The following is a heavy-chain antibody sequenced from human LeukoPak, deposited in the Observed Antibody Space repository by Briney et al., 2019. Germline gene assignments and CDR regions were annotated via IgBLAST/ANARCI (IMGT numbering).Heavy chain of an antibody. V-gene: IGHV3-49*04. CDR1: GFTFGDYA. CDR3: ASSLWQWVVQDGFDC. CDR2: IRNKANTGTP. D-gene: IGHD6-19*01. Sequence: AGGSLRLSCTASGFTFGDYAMSWVRQAPGKGLEWVGLIRNKANTGTPEYAASVKVRFTISRDDSKSTAYLQMNSLKAEDTGVYDCASSLWQWVVQDGFDCWGQGTMVTVSS. J-gene: IGHJ3*01.